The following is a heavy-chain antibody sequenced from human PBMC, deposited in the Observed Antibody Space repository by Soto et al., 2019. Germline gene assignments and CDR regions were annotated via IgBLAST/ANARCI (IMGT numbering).Heavy chain of an antibody. CDR2: ISGNNGNT. V-gene: IGHV1-18*01. J-gene: IGHJ4*02. Sequence: ASVKVSCKASGYTFISYGISWVRQAPGQGLEWMGWISGNNGNTKYTQKFQGRVTMTADTSTSTAYMELRSLRSDDTAVYYCARSDTTGRYYDFSSDYWGQGTLVTVSS. CDR1: GYTFISYG. D-gene: IGHD3-3*01. CDR3: ARSDTTGRYYDFSSDY.